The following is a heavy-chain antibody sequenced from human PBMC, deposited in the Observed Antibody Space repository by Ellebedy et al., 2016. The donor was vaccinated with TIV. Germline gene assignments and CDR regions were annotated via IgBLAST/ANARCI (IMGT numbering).Heavy chain of an antibody. CDR2: FSGSGGST. CDR1: GFTFSNYG. D-gene: IGHD6-19*01. V-gene: IGHV3-23*01. Sequence: GGSLRLSCSASGFTFSNYGMHWVRQAPGKGLEWVSGFSGSGGSTYYADSVKGRFTISRDNSKNTLYLQMDSLRAEDTAVYYCAKDRYSGAPFYFDYWGQGTLVTVS. CDR3: AKDRYSGAPFYFDY. J-gene: IGHJ4*02.